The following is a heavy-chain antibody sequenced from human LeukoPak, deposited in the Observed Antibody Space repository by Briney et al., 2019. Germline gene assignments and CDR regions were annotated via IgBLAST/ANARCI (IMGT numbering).Heavy chain of an antibody. V-gene: IGHV1-46*01. CDR3: ASSLDVVVPAARGDY. CDR2: INPSGGST. J-gene: IGHJ4*02. D-gene: IGHD2-2*01. Sequence: ASVKVSCKASGYTFTSYYIHWVRQAPGQGLEWMGIINPSGGSTSYAQKFQGRVTMTRDTSISTAYMELSRLRSDDTAVYYCASSLDVVVPAARGDYWGQGILVTVSS. CDR1: GYTFTSYY.